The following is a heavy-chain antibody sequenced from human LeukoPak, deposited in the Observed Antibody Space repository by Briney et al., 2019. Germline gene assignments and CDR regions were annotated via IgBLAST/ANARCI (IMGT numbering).Heavy chain of an antibody. Sequence: SETLSLTCTVSGGSISSYYWSWIRQTPGKGLEWIGDIYYSGSTNYNPSLKSRVTISVDTSKNQFSLKLSSVTAADTAVYYCAARYCSSISCYPNWFDPWGQGTLVTVSS. V-gene: IGHV4-59*08. J-gene: IGHJ5*02. CDR1: GGSISSYY. CDR3: AARYCSSISCYPNWFDP. D-gene: IGHD2-2*01. CDR2: IYYSGST.